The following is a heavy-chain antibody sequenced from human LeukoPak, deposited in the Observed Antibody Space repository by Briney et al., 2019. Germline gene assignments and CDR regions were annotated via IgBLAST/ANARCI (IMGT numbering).Heavy chain of an antibody. V-gene: IGHV4-59*01. CDR3: ARVCGGDCYPLGFDP. Sequence: SLTCXVSGGSMSSYYWSWIRQPPGKGLEWIGYIYYSGSTNYNPSLKSRVTISVDTSKNKFSLKVRSGTAADTAVYYCARVCGGDCYPLGFDPWGQGTLXXVXS. J-gene: IGHJ5*02. CDR2: IYYSGST. D-gene: IGHD2-21*02. CDR1: GGSMSSYY.